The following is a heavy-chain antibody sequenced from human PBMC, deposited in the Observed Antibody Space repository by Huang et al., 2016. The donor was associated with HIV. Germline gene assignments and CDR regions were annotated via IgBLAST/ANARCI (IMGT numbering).Heavy chain of an antibody. CDR2: IRFDGGNK. Sequence: QEQLVESGGGVVQPGGSLRLSCATSGFSFSHYGMHWVRQAPGKGLEWVAFIRFDGGNKHYADSAKGRFTISRDNSKKMLFLEMNRLRGDDTAFYYCATDLGGYSFDYWGQGALVSVSS. V-gene: IGHV3-30*02. J-gene: IGHJ4*02. D-gene: IGHD2-21*02. CDR1: GFSFSHYG. CDR3: ATDLGGYSFDY.